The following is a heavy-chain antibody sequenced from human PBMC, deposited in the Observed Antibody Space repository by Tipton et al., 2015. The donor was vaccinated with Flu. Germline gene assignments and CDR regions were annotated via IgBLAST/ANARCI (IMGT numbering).Heavy chain of an antibody. CDR3: ARVLAGHFGEGYFFDY. Sequence: TLSLTCRVSGGSITNYYWSWIRQPPGKGLEWIGYIYSSGSTTYNPSLKSRVSMSADTSMNQFSLRLNSMTAADTAIYYCARVLAGHFGEGYFFDYWGQGALVTVSS. CDR2: IYSSGST. D-gene: IGHD3-10*01. J-gene: IGHJ4*02. V-gene: IGHV4-59*01. CDR1: GGSITNYY.